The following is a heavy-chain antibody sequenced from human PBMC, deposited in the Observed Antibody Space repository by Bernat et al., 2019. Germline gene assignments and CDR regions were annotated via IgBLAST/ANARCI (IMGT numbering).Heavy chain of an antibody. V-gene: IGHV1-2*04. CDR1: GFIFTGYY. CDR3: ARSGDYLPRTNWFDP. J-gene: IGHJ5*02. CDR2: INPNSGGT. Sequence: QVQLVQSGAEVKKLGASVKVFCKASGFIFTGYYMHWVRQAPGQGLEWMGWINPNSGGTNYAQKLQGWVTMTGDTSISTAYMELSRLRSDDTAVYYCARSGDYLPRTNWFDPWGQGTLVTVSS. D-gene: IGHD2-21*02.